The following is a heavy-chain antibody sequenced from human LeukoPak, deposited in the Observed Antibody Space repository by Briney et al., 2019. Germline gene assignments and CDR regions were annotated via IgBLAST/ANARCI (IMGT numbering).Heavy chain of an antibody. J-gene: IGHJ6*02. CDR2: ISGSGGST. CDR3: ARDFEGIYYYGMDV. D-gene: IGHD3-10*01. V-gene: IGHV3-23*01. CDR1: GFTFSSYA. Sequence: GGSLRLSCAASGFTFSSYAMTWVRQAPEKGLEWVSSISGSGGSTYYADSVKGRFTISRDNSQNTLYLQMNSLRAEDTAVYYCARDFEGIYYYGMDVWGQGTTVTVSS.